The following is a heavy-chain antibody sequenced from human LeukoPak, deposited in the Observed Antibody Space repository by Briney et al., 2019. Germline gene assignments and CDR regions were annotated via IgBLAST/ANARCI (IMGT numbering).Heavy chain of an antibody. CDR3: ARIGRELIDY. Sequence: SETLSLTCTVSGGSIRSSNYYWGWIRQPPGKGLEWIGYIYYSGSTNYNPSLKSRVTISVDTSKNQFSLKLSSVTAADTAVYYCARIGRELIDYWGQGTLVTVSS. D-gene: IGHD1-26*01. V-gene: IGHV4-61*05. CDR2: IYYSGST. J-gene: IGHJ4*02. CDR1: GGSIRSSNYY.